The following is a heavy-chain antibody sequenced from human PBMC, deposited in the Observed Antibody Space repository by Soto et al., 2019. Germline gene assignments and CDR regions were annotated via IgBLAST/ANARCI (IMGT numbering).Heavy chain of an antibody. CDR2: IYYSGST. CDR3: ALGYCSSTSRYQVY. J-gene: IGHJ4*02. CDR1: GGSISSYY. D-gene: IGHD2-2*01. V-gene: IGHV4-59*01. Sequence: SETLSLTCTVSGGSISSYYWSWIRQPPGKGLEWIGYIYYSGSTNYNPSLKSRVTISVDTSKNQFSLKLSSVTAADTAVYYCALGYCSSTSRYQVYSGQGTLVTVSS.